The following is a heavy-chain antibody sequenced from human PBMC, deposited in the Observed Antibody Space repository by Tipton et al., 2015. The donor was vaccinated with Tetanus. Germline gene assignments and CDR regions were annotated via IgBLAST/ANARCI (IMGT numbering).Heavy chain of an antibody. J-gene: IGHJ4*02. CDR3: AKDREYSSSWYTAGY. Sequence: SLRLSCAASGFTFSSYAMSWVRQAPGKGLEWVSAISGSGGSTYYADSVKGRFTISRDNSKNTLYLQMNSLRAEDTAVYYCAKDREYSSSWYTAGYWGQGTLVTVSS. CDR1: GFTFSSYA. V-gene: IGHV3-23*01. D-gene: IGHD6-13*01. CDR2: ISGSGGST.